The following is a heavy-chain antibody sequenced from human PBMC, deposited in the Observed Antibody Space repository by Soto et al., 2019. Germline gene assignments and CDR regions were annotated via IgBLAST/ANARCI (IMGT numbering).Heavy chain of an antibody. CDR2: ISAYNGNT. CDR3: ARVDVLRFLEWLI. V-gene: IGHV1-18*04. Sequence: ASLKVSCNASGYTFTDYFISWVLQAPGQWLEWMGWISAYNGNTNYAQNLQGRVTMTTDTSTSTAYMELRSLRSDDTAVYYCARVDVLRFLEWLIWGQGTLVTV. CDR1: GYTFTDYF. D-gene: IGHD3-3*01. J-gene: IGHJ4*02.